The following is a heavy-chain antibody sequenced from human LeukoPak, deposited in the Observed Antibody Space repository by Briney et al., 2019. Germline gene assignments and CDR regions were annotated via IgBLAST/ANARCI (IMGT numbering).Heavy chain of an antibody. CDR2: INPSGGST. CDR1: GYGFTSYY. D-gene: IGHD3-22*01. J-gene: IGHJ4*02. Sequence: ASVKVSCKASGYGFTSYYMHWVRQAPGQGLEWMGIINPSGGSTSYAQKFQGRVTMTRDTATSTVYMELSSLRSEDTAVYYCARDLAYYYDSSGLDYWGQGTLVTVSS. CDR3: ARDLAYYYDSSGLDY. V-gene: IGHV1-46*01.